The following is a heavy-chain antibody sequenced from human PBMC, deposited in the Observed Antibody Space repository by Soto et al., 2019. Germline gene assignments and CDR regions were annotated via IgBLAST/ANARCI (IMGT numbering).Heavy chain of an antibody. D-gene: IGHD6-13*01. Sequence: QVQLVQSGAEVKKPGASVKVSCKASGYTFTGYYMHWVRRAPGKGLEWMGWINPNSGGTNYAQKFQGWVTMTRDTSISTAYMELSRLRSDDTAVYYCARETKDIAAAERNFDYWGHGTLVTVSS. CDR1: GYTFTGYY. CDR2: INPNSGGT. CDR3: ARETKDIAAAERNFDY. J-gene: IGHJ4*01. V-gene: IGHV1-2*04.